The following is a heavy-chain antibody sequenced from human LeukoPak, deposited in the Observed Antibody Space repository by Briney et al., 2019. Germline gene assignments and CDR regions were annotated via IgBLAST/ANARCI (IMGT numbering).Heavy chain of an antibody. J-gene: IGHJ4*02. D-gene: IGHD6-19*01. V-gene: IGHV3-23*01. CDR1: GFTFSSYA. CDR2: ISGSGGST. Sequence: TGGSLRLSCAASGFTFSSYAMSWVRQAPGKGLEWVSAISGSGGSTYYADSVKGRFTISRDNSKNTPYLQMNSLRAEDTAVYYCAKDSLVIAVAGHFDYWGQGTLVTVSS. CDR3: AKDSLVIAVAGHFDY.